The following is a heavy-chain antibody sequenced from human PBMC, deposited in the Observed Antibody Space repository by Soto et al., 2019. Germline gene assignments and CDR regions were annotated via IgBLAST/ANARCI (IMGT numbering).Heavy chain of an antibody. J-gene: IGHJ5*02. Sequence: SQTLSLTCAISGDSVSSNSAAWNWIRQSPSRGLEWLGRTYYRSKWYNDYAVSVKSRITINPDTSKNQFSLQLNSVTPEDTAVYYCAREISSSSSWYLADDNWFDPWGQGTLVTVSS. CDR1: GDSVSSNSAA. V-gene: IGHV6-1*01. CDR3: AREISSSSSWYLADDNWFDP. CDR2: TYYRSKWYN. D-gene: IGHD6-13*01.